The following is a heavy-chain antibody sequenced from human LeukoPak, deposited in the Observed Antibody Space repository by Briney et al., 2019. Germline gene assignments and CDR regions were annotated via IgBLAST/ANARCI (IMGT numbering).Heavy chain of an antibody. V-gene: IGHV3-48*01. CDR1: GFTFSSYS. CDR3: ARVSIAAAPYYFDY. J-gene: IGHJ4*02. D-gene: IGHD6-13*01. Sequence: GGSLRLSXAASGFTFSSYSMNWVRQAPGKGLEWVSYISSSSSTIYYADSVKGRFTISRDNAKNSLYLQMNSLRAEDTAVYHCARVSIAAAPYYFDYWGQGTLVTVSS. CDR2: ISSSSSTI.